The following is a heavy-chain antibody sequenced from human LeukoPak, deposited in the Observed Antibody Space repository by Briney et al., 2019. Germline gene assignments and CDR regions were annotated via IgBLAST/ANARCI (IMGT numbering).Heavy chain of an antibody. CDR1: GYTFTSYD. Sequence: ASVKVSRKASGYTFTSYDINWVRQATGQGLEWMGWMNPNSGNTGYAQKFQGRVTMTRNTSISTAYMELSSLRSEGTAVYYCARNYYDSSGYYYMRRVTGSWFDPWGQGTLVTVSS. CDR3: ARNYYDSSGYYYMRRVTGSWFDP. D-gene: IGHD3-22*01. J-gene: IGHJ5*02. CDR2: MNPNSGNT. V-gene: IGHV1-8*01.